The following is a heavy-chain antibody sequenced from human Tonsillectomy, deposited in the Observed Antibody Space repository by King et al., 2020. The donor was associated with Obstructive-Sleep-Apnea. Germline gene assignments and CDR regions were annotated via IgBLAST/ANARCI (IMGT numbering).Heavy chain of an antibody. CDR1: GGSFSGYY. V-gene: IGHV4-34*01. D-gene: IGHD6-13*01. CDR3: ARDSGIAAAGIGY. J-gene: IGHJ4*02. CDR2: INHSGST. Sequence: VQLQQWGAGLLKPSETLSLTCAVYGGSFSGYYWSWIRQPPGKGLEWFGEINHSGSTNYNPSLTSRVTISVDTSKNQFSLQLSSVTAADTAVYYCARDSGIAAAGIGYWGQGTLVTVSS.